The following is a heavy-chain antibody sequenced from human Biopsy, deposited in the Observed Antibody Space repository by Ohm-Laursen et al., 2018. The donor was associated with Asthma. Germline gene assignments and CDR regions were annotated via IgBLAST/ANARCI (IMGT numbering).Heavy chain of an antibody. V-gene: IGHV4-30-4*01. D-gene: IGHD4-17*01. CDR2: VFYSGTT. J-gene: IGHJ6*02. CDR3: ARVASYGDLYFGIDV. CDR1: GASIRSPDHH. Sequence: TLSLTCAVSGASIRSPDHHWSWIRQSPGKGLEWISFVFYSGTTHYSRSLERRLYISIDTARNEFSMSLRSLTAADTAVYFCARVASYGDLYFGIDVWGPGTTVSVS.